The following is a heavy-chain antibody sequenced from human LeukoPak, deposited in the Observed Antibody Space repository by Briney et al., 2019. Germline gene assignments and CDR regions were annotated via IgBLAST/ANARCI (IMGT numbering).Heavy chain of an antibody. J-gene: IGHJ3*02. V-gene: IGHV3-23*01. Sequence: PGGSLRLSCAASGFTFSTYAMSWVRQAPGKGLEWVSGISGSGGSTYYADSVKGRFTISRDNSKNTLYLQMNSLRAEDTAIYYCAKGRVPAPNAAFDIWGQGTMVTVSS. CDR2: ISGSGGST. D-gene: IGHD2-2*01. CDR3: AKGRVPAPNAAFDI. CDR1: GFTFSTYA.